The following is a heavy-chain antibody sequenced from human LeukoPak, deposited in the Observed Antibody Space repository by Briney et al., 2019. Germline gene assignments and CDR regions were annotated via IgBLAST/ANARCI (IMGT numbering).Heavy chain of an antibody. CDR3: ATLSTGYSSSWYEGNWFGP. V-gene: IGHV3-7*03. J-gene: IGHJ5*02. D-gene: IGHD6-13*01. CDR1: GLTFSTYW. Sequence: GGSLRLSCAASGLTFSTYWMSWVSQAPGKGLEWVANIKQDGSEKYYVDSVKGRFTISRDNAKQSLYLQMNSLRAEDTAVYYCATLSTGYSSSWYEGNWFGPWGQGTLVTVSS. CDR2: IKQDGSEK.